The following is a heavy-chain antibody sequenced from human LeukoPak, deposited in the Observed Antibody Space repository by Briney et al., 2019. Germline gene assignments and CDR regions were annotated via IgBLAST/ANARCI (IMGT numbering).Heavy chain of an antibody. Sequence: ASVKVSCKASGYTFTSYDINWVRQTSEQGLEWMGGMNPNGGNIGFTQKFQGRVTITRNNSISAAYMELTSLTSDDTAVYYCVRGGKGWRNYYYYLDVWGHGTTVTVSS. V-gene: IGHV1-8*01. CDR2: MNPNGGNI. D-gene: IGHD2-15*01. J-gene: IGHJ6*03. CDR3: VRGGKGWRNYYYYLDV. CDR1: GYTFTSYD.